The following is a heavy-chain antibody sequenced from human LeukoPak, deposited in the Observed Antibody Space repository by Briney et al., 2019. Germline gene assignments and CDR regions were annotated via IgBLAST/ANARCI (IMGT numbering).Heavy chain of an antibody. CDR1: GFTLSKYW. CDR2: INSDGRST. J-gene: IGHJ4*02. D-gene: IGHD3-9*01. CDR3: ARDYDILTGYYLFDY. V-gene: IGHV3-74*01. Sequence: PGGSLRLSCAASGFTLSKYWMHWVRQAPGKGLVWVSRINSDGRSTSYADSVKGRFTISRDNAKNTLYLQMNSLRAEDTAVYYCARDYDILTGYYLFDYWGQGTLVTVSS.